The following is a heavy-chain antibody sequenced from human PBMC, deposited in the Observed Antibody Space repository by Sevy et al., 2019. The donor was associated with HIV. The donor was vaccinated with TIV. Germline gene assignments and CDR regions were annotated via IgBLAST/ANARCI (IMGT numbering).Heavy chain of an antibody. CDR1: GYSFTSYW. CDR2: IYPGDSDT. V-gene: IGHV5-51*01. CDR3: ARLVPGAVAATGYFDY. D-gene: IGHD6-19*01. Sequence: GESLKISCKGSGYSFTSYWIGWVRQMPGKGLEWMGIIYPGDSDTRYSPSFQGQVTIPANKSISTAYLQWSSLKASVTAMYYCARLVPGAVAATGYFDYWGQGTLVTVSS. J-gene: IGHJ4*02.